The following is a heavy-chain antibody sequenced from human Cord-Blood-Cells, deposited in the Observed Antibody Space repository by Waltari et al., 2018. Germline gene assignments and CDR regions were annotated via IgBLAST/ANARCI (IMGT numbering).Heavy chain of an antibody. J-gene: IGHJ4*02. Sequence: QVQLEQSGAEVTKPGASVQVSCKASGYTFTSYAIHCVRQAPGQGLEWMGWINAGNGNTKYSQKFQGRVTITRDTSASTAYMELSSLRSEDTAVYYCARAGVWGSGNLVWDYWGQGTLVTVSS. CDR3: ARAGVWGSGNLVWDY. V-gene: IGHV1-3*01. CDR2: INAGNGNT. CDR1: GYTFTSYA. D-gene: IGHD3-10*01.